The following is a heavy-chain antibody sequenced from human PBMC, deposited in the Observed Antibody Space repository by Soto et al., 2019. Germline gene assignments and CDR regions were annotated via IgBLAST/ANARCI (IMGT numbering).Heavy chain of an antibody. CDR2: IFHSGST. CDR3: ARDGGSGGPDWCFSV. V-gene: IGHV4-30-2*01. Sequence: QLQLQESGSGLVKPSQTLSLTCAVSGGSISSGGYSWSWLRQPPGKGLEWIGYIFHSGSTYYNPALESRVTSSVDGSKNHFSLELSSVTGADTAVYYCARDGGSGGPDWCFSVWGRGTLVTVSS. J-gene: IGHJ2*01. CDR1: GGSISSGGYS. D-gene: IGHD1-26*01.